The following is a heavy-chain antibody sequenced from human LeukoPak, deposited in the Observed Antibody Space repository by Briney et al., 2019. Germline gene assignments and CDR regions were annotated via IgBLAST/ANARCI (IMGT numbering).Heavy chain of an antibody. CDR3: AKDQASNRIMDAFDI. V-gene: IGHV3-23*01. J-gene: IGHJ3*02. CDR1: GFTFSSYV. D-gene: IGHD3-16*01. Sequence: GGSLRLSCAASGFTFSSYVMSWVRQAPGKGLEWVSGISDSSGSTYYADSVKGRFTISRDNSKNTLYLQMDSLRAEDTAIYYCAKDQASNRIMDAFDIWGQGTMVTVSS. CDR2: ISDSSGST.